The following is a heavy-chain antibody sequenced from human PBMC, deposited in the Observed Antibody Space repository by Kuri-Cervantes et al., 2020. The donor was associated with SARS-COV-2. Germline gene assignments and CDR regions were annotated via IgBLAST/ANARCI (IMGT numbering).Heavy chain of an antibody. J-gene: IGHJ3*02. CDR2: IYTSGST. CDR1: GGSISSGSYY. V-gene: IGHV4-61*02. D-gene: IGHD2-2*01. Sequence: SCTVSGGSISSGSYYWSWIRQPAGKGLEWIGRIYTSGSTNYNPSLKSRVTISVDTSKNQFSLKLSSVTAADTAVYYCARGGAGYCSSTSCYLAFDIWGQGTMVTVSS. CDR3: ARGGAGYCSSTSCYLAFDI.